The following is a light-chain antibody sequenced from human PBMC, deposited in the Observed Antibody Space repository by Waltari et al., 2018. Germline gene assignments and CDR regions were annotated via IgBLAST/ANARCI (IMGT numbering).Light chain of an antibody. CDR3: QQYYTTPLT. V-gene: IGKV4-1*01. CDR2: WAS. J-gene: IGKJ4*01. Sequence: DIVMTQSPASLAVSLGERATINCKSSQSVLYSSNNKNYLAWYQKKPGQPPKLRIYWASTRESGVPDRFSGGGSGTDFTLTISSLQTEDGAVYYCQQYYTTPLTFGGGTKVEIK. CDR1: QSVLYSSNNKNY.